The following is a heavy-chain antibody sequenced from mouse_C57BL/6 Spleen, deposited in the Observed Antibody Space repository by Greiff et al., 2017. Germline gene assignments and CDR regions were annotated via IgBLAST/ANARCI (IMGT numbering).Heavy chain of an antibody. Sequence: QVQLQQSGTELVKPGASVKLSCKASGYTFTSYWMHWVKQRPGQGLEWIGNINPSNGGTNYNEKFKSKATLTVDKSSSTAYMQLSSLTSEDSAVYYCARGAYSNYFSWFAYWGQGTLVTVSA. CDR1: GYTFTSYW. CDR3: ARGAYSNYFSWFAY. CDR2: INPSNGGT. J-gene: IGHJ3*01. D-gene: IGHD2-5*01. V-gene: IGHV1-53*01.